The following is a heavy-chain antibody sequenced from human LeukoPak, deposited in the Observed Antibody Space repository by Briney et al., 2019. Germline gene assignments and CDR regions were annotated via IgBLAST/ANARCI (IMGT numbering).Heavy chain of an antibody. CDR1: GYTFTGYY. J-gene: IGHJ4*02. D-gene: IGHD3-9*01. Sequence: GASVKVSCKASGYTFTGYYMHWVRQAPGQGLEWMGWINTNSGGTNYAQKFQGRVTMTRDTSISTAYMELSRLRSDDTAVYYCARVGVGLLLTGHHPFDYWGQGTLVTVSS. CDR3: ARVGVGLLLTGHHPFDY. V-gene: IGHV1-2*02. CDR2: INTNSGGT.